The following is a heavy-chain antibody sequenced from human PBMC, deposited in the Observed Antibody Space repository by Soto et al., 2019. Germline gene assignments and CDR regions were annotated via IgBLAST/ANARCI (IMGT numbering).Heavy chain of an antibody. CDR1: GYTLTELS. Sequence: ASVKVSWKVSGYTLTELSMHWVRQAPGKGLEWMGGFDPEDGETIYAQKFQGRVTMTEDTSTDTAYMELSSLRSEDTAVYYCATDPNLGNTYYDFWTLGYWGQGTLVTVSS. V-gene: IGHV1-24*01. D-gene: IGHD3-3*01. CDR2: FDPEDGET. J-gene: IGHJ4*02. CDR3: ATDPNLGNTYYDFWTLGY.